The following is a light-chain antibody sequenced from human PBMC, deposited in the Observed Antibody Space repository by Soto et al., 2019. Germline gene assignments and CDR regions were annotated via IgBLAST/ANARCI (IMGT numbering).Light chain of an antibody. J-gene: IGKJ1*01. V-gene: IGKV1-39*01. CDR2: AAS. CDR3: RQSYSSHRT. CDR1: QSISSY. Sequence: DIPMTPSPSSLSASVGDRVTITCRATQSISSYLYGYQQKPGKNPKNLMYAASSLQSGGPSRFSGSGAGTDVTLTISSLQPEDFSTYYCRQSYSSHRTFGQGTKVDIK.